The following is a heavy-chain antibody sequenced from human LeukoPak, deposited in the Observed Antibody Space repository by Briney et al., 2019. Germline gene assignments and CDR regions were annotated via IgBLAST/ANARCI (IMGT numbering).Heavy chain of an antibody. J-gene: IGHJ4*02. D-gene: IGHD3-10*01. CDR3: AKGLPSYYYGSGSSPYYFDY. CDR2: IIPILGIA. V-gene: IGHV1-69*04. CDR1: GGTFSSYA. Sequence: LRASVKVSCKASGGTFSSYAISWVRQAPGQGLEWVGRIIPILGIANYAQKFQGRVTITADKSTSTAYMELSSLRSEDTAVYYCAKGLPSYYYGSGSSPYYFDYWGQGTLVTVSS.